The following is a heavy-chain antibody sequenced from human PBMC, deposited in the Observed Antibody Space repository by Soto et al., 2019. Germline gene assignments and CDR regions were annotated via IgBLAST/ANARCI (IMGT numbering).Heavy chain of an antibody. CDR3: ARDRGSYALDY. J-gene: IGHJ4*02. V-gene: IGHV1-18*01. D-gene: IGHD1-26*01. Sequence: QVQLVQSGAEVKKPGASVKVSCKASGYTFTSYGISWVRQAPGQGLEWMGWISADNGNTNYAQKLQGRVTMTTATSAGRDCMELRSLRSDGTAVYYCARDRGSYALDYGGQGSLVTVSS. CDR1: GYTFTSYG. CDR2: ISADNGNT.